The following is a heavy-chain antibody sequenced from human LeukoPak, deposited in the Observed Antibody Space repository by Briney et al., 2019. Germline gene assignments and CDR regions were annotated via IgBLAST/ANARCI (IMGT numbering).Heavy chain of an antibody. CDR2: IKQDGSEK. J-gene: IGHJ4*02. CDR3: ARQLYSSSWLTPPDY. Sequence: PGGSLRLSCAASGFTFSSYWMSWVRQAPGKGLEWVANIKQDGSEKYYVDSVKGRFTISRDNAKNSLYLQMNSLRAEDTAVYYCARQLYSSSWLTPPDYWGQGTLVTVSS. D-gene: IGHD6-13*01. CDR1: GFTFSSYW. V-gene: IGHV3-7*01.